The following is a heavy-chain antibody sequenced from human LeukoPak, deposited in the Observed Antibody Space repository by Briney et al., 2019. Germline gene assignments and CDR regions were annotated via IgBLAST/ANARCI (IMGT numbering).Heavy chain of an antibody. V-gene: IGHV3-30*18. CDR1: GFTFSSYG. CDR3: AEDFAVSAPVPFDP. Sequence: GGSLRLSCAASGFTFSSYGMHWVRQAPGKGLEWVAVISYDGSNKYYADSVKGRFTISRDNSKNTLYLQMNSLRAEDTAVYYCAEDFAVSAPVPFDPWGQGTLVTVSS. J-gene: IGHJ5*02. CDR2: ISYDGSNK. D-gene: IGHD2/OR15-2a*01.